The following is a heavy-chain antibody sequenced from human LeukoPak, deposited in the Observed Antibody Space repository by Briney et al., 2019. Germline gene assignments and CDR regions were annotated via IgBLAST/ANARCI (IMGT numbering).Heavy chain of an antibody. Sequence: ASVKVSCKASGYTFTGYYMHWVRQAPGQGLEWMGWINPNSGGTNYAQKFQGRVTMTRDTSISTAYMELSRLRSDDTAVYYCARDRWFGELLWYYFDYWDQGTLVTVSS. V-gene: IGHV1-2*02. CDR3: ARDRWFGELLWYYFDY. CDR2: INPNSGGT. CDR1: GYTFTGYY. J-gene: IGHJ4*02. D-gene: IGHD3-10*01.